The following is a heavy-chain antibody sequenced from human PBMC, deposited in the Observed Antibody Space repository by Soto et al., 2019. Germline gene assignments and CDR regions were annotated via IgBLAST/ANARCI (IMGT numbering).Heavy chain of an antibody. CDR2: IGGSGRTT. Sequence: GGSLRLSCAASGFTFSSYVMSWVRQAPGRGLEWVSGIGGSGRTTYYADSVKGRFTISRDNSKNTLYLQMNSMTAEDTAIYYCATRWFGELHNYDCFDYWGQGTLVTVS. D-gene: IGHD3-10*01. V-gene: IGHV3-23*01. CDR1: GFTFSSYV. CDR3: ATRWFGELHNYDCFDY. J-gene: IGHJ4*02.